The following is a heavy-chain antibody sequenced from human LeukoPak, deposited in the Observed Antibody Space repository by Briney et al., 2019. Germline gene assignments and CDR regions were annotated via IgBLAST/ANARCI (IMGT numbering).Heavy chain of an antibody. J-gene: IGHJ4*02. Sequence: TGGSLRLSCAASGFTFSSYSMNWVRQAPGKGLEWVSSISSSSSYIYYADSVKGRFTISRDNSKNTLYLQMNSLRAEDTAVYYCAKDRGGEFDYWGQGTLVTVSS. D-gene: IGHD3-10*01. CDR2: ISSSSSYI. CDR1: GFTFSSYS. CDR3: AKDRGGEFDY. V-gene: IGHV3-21*01.